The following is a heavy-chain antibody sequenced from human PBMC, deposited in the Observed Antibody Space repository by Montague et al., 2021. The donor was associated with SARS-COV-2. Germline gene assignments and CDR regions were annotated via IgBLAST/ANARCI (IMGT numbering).Heavy chain of an antibody. V-gene: IGHV4-39*01. D-gene: IGHD3-10*01. CDR3: ARLSNYYGSGSYYPHNYYYYGRVV. CDR1: GGSISSSSYY. CDR2: IYYSGST. J-gene: IGHJ6*02. Sequence: SQTLSLTCTVSGGSISSSSYYWGWIRQPPGKGLEWIGSIYYSGSTYYNESLKSRVTISVDTSKNQFSLKLSSVTAADTAVYYCARLSNYYGSGSYYPHNYYYYGRVVWGQGTPVTVSS.